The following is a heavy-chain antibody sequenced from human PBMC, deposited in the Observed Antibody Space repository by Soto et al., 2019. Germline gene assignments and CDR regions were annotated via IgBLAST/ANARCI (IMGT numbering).Heavy chain of an antibody. J-gene: IGHJ6*02. CDR1: GFTFSSYS. V-gene: IGHV3-30*18. CDR3: AKDIGGSGSYYYYGMDV. CDR2: ISYDGSNK. Sequence: GGSLRLSCAASGFTFSSYSMHWVRQAPGKGLEWVAVISYDGSNKYYADSVKGRFTISRDNSKNTLYLQMNSLRAEDTAVYYCAKDIGGSGSYYYYGMDVWGQGTTVTVSS. D-gene: IGHD3-10*01.